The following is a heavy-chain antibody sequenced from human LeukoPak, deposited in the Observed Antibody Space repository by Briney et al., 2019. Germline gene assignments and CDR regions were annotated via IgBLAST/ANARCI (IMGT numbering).Heavy chain of an antibody. CDR3: ARGDLSGGYNFPDAFDI. D-gene: IGHD5-24*01. CDR2: IYTSGST. J-gene: IGHJ3*02. Sequence: PSETLSLTCTVSGGSISSYYWSWIRQPAGKGLEWIGRIYTSGSTNYNPSLKSRVTMSVDTSKNQFSLKLSSVTAADTAVYYCARGDLSGGYNFPDAFDIWGQGTMVTVSS. V-gene: IGHV4-4*07. CDR1: GGSISSYY.